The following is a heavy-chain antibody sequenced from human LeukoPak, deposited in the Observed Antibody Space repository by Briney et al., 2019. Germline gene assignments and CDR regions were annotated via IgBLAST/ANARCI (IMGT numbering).Heavy chain of an antibody. V-gene: IGHV3-43*02. D-gene: IGHD2-15*01. Sequence: PGGSLRLSCAPSGFTFDDYAMHWVRQAPGKGLEWVSLISGDGGSTYYADSVKGRFTISRDNSKNSLYLQMNSLRTEDTALYYCAKDIRWRIVVVVAASHYYYMDVWGKETTVTVSS. CDR2: ISGDGGST. CDR3: AKDIRWRIVVVVAASHYYYMDV. J-gene: IGHJ6*03. CDR1: GFTFDDYA.